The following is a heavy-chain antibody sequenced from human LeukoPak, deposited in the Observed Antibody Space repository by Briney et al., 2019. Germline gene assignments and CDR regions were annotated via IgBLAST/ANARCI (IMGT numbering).Heavy chain of an antibody. D-gene: IGHD3-22*01. J-gene: IGHJ5*02. V-gene: IGHV4-4*07. CDR2: IYTSGST. CDR3: ARERYYYDSSGYRFDP. Sequence: SETLSLTCTVSGGSISSYYWSWIRQPAGQGLEWIGRIYTSGSTNYNPSLKSRVTMSVDTTKNQFSLKLSSVTAADTAVYYCARERYYYDSSGYRFDPWGQGTLVTVSS. CDR1: GGSISSYY.